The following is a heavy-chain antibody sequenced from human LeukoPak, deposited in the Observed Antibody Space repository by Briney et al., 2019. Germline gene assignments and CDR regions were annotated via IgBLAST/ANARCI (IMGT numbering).Heavy chain of an antibody. CDR2: VDNDGSDT. Sequence: PGGSLRLSCAASGLTFRSYWIHWVRQAPGKGLVWVGRVDNDGSDTIYADSVKGRFTVSRDNAKNTLYLQMNSLRAEDTAVYFCARGGFSHGFDVWGQGTVVTVSS. D-gene: IGHD5-12*01. CDR1: GLTFRSYW. CDR3: ARGGFSHGFDV. J-gene: IGHJ3*01. V-gene: IGHV3-74*01.